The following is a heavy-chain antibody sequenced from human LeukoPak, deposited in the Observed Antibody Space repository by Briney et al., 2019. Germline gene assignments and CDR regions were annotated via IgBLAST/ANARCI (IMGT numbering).Heavy chain of an antibody. CDR1: GGSISSSSYY. D-gene: IGHD5-12*01. V-gene: IGHV4-39*01. Sequence: SETLSLTCTVSGGSISSSSYYWGWIRQPPGKGLEWIGSTYYSGSTYYNSSLKSRVTISVDTSKNQFSLKLSSVTAADTAVYYCARLLSIVAGTNGYFGYWGQGTLVTVSS. CDR2: TYYSGST. J-gene: IGHJ4*02. CDR3: ARLLSIVAGTNGYFGY.